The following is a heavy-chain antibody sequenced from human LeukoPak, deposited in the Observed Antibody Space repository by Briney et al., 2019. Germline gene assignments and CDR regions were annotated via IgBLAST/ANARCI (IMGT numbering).Heavy chain of an antibody. V-gene: IGHV1-18*01. Sequence: ASVKVSCKASGGTFSSYAISWVRQALGQGLEWMGWISAYNGNTNYAQKLQGRVTMTTDTSTSTAYMELRSLRSDDTAVYYCARRVRVFDYWGQGTLVTVSS. CDR2: ISAYNGNT. CDR1: GGTFSSYA. D-gene: IGHD2-21*01. CDR3: ARRVRVFDY. J-gene: IGHJ4*02.